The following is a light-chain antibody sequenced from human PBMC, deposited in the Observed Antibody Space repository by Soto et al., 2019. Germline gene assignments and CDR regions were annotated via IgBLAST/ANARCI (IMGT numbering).Light chain of an antibody. Sequence: DIQMTQSPSTLSASVGDRVTITCRASQSIGHWLAWYQQKPGKAPKVLIYGASSLESGVPSRFSGSGSGTESTHTISTLQLDVFPIYNSKKYIIYLYILGQGTTLEIK. CDR1: QSIGHW. V-gene: IGKV1-5*03. J-gene: IGKJ2*01. CDR2: GAS. CDR3: KKYIIYLYI.